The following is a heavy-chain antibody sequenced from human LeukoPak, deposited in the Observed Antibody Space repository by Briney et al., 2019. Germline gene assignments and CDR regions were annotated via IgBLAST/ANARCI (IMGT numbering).Heavy chain of an antibody. V-gene: IGHV4-59*01. CDR3: ATGGFYFDY. J-gene: IGHJ4*02. CDR1: GGSISSYY. Sequence: SETLSLTCTVSGGSISSYYWSWIRQPPGKGLEWIGYISYSGSTNYSPSLKSRVTISVGTSKNQFSLKLTSVTAADTAVYYCATGGFYFDYWGQGTLVTVSS. CDR2: ISYSGST.